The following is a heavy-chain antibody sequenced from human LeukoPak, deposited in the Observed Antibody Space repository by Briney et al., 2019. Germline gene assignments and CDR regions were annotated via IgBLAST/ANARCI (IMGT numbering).Heavy chain of an antibody. CDR1: GASISSSSHY. V-gene: IGHV4-39*01. CDR2: AYYTGST. Sequence: SETLSLTCTVSGASISSSSHYWGWIRQPPGKGLEWIGSAYYTGSTYYSPSLKSRVTISVDTSKNQFSLKLRSVTAADTAIYYCASPSSYYYYGMGVWGQGTTVTVSS. CDR3: ASPSSYYYYGMGV. J-gene: IGHJ6*02.